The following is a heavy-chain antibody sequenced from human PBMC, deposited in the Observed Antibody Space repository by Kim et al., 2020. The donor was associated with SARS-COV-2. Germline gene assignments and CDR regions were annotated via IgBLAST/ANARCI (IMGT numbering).Heavy chain of an antibody. CDR1: GFTFSTYD. CDR2: ISFDGSDK. Sequence: GGSLRLSCAASGFTFSTYDMYWVRQAPGKGLEWVAIISFDGSDKYYADSVRGRFTISRDNSKNTLYLQMNSLRVEDTAIYYCAKARDIVVEPTAMGSWGQGTLVTISS. V-gene: IGHV3-30*18. CDR3: AKARDIVVEPTAMGS. J-gene: IGHJ5*02. D-gene: IGHD2-2*01.